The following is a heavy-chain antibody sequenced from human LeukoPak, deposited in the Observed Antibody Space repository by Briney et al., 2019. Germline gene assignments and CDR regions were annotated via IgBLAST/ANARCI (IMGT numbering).Heavy chain of an antibody. V-gene: IGHV4-61*02. J-gene: IGHJ4*02. CDR1: GGSISSGSYY. CDR3: ARGRSATMFDY. CDR2: IYTSGST. Sequence: SQTLSLTCTVSGGSISSGSYYWSWIRQPAGKGLEWIGRIYTSGSTNYNPSLKSRVTISVDTSKNQFSLKLRSMTAADTALYYCARGRSATMFDYWGQGTLVTVSS. D-gene: IGHD3-10*01.